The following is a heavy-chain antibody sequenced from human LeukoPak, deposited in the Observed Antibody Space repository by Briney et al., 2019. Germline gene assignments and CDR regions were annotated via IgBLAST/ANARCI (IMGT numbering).Heavy chain of an antibody. D-gene: IGHD3-10*01. CDR3: ASYPFGDYYYGMDV. J-gene: IGHJ6*02. CDR1: GGSISSYY. Sequence: KTSETLSLTCTGSGGSISSYYWSWIRRPAGKGLEWIGRIYTSGSTNYNPSLKSRVTMSVDTSKNQFSLKLSSVTAADPAVFYCASYPFGDYYYGMDVWGQGTTVTVSS. CDR2: IYTSGST. V-gene: IGHV4-4*07.